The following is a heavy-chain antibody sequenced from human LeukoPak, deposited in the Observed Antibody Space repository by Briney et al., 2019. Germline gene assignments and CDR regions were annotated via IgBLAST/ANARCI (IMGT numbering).Heavy chain of an antibody. J-gene: IGHJ4*02. Sequence: SETLSLTCTVSGGSISSYYWSWIRQPPGKGLEWIGYVYYSGTTNYNPSLKSRVTISVDTSKNQFSLKLSSVTAADTAVYYCAREGWGYYFDFWGQGTLVTVSS. CDR3: AREGWGYYFDF. V-gene: IGHV4-59*01. CDR2: VYYSGTT. CDR1: GGSISSYY. D-gene: IGHD7-27*01.